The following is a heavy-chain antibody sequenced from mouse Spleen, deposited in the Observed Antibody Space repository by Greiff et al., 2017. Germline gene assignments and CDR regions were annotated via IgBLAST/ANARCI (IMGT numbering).Heavy chain of an antibody. D-gene: IGHD1-1*01. J-gene: IGHJ2*01. V-gene: IGHV5-9-3*01. CDR2: ISSGGGNT. CDR3: ARQVYYGSSFDY. Sequence: EVQGVESGGGLVKLGGSLKLSCAASGFTFSSYAMSWVRQTPEKRLEWVATISSGGGNTYYPDSVKGRFTISRDNAKNTLYLQMSSLKSEDTAMYYCARQVYYGSSFDYWGQGTTLTVSS. CDR1: GFTFSSYA.